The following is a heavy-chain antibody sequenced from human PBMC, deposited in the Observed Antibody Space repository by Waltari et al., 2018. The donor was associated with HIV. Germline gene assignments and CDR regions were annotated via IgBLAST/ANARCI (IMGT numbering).Heavy chain of an antibody. V-gene: IGHV4-34*02. D-gene: IGHD3-16*01. CDR1: GGSFSGYY. CDR2: IDHTGTS. CDR3: LRGIGNYGLYFDN. Sequence: QVYLPQWGPGLLKPSETLSLTCAVSGGSFSGYYWKWIRQSPGRGLEWMGEIDHTGTSTFTPALKRRVTVSVDTSKNQFAVNLTSVTVADTAVYYCLRGIGNYGLYFDNWGQGKLVSFSS. J-gene: IGHJ4*02.